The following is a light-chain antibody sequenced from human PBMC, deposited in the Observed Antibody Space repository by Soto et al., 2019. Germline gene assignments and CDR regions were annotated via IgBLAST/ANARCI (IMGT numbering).Light chain of an antibody. CDR3: QKYNSAPRT. V-gene: IGKV1-27*01. J-gene: IGKJ1*01. CDR2: DAS. Sequence: DIQMTQSPSSLSASLGESATIXCRASQGISNYLAWYQQKPGKVPKLLIYDASTLQSGVPSRFSGSRSGTDFTLTISSLQPEDVATYYCQKYNSAPRTFGQGTKVDIK. CDR1: QGISNY.